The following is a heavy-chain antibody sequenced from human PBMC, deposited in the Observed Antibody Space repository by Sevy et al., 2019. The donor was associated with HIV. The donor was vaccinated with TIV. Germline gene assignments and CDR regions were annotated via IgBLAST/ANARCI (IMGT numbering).Heavy chain of an antibody. CDR2: ISSSSSTI. CDR3: ARGTIFGVDPFDY. J-gene: IGHJ4*02. D-gene: IGHD3-3*01. V-gene: IGHV3-48*01. CDR1: GFTFSSYS. Sequence: GESLKISCAASGFTFSSYSMNWVRQAPGKGLEWVSYISSSSSTIYYADSVKGRFTISRDNAKNSLYLQMNSLRAEDTAVYYCARGTIFGVDPFDYWGQGTLVTVSS.